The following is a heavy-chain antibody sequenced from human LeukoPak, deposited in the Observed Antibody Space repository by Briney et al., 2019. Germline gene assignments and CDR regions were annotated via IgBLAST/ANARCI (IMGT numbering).Heavy chain of an antibody. D-gene: IGHD6-6*01. Sequence: GRSLRLSCAASGFTFSSYAMDWVRQAPGKGLEWVAVISYDGSNKYYADSVKGRFTISRDNSKNTLYLQMNSLRAEDTAVNYCATRIAARNYFDYWGQGTLVTVSS. V-gene: IGHV3-30*04. CDR2: ISYDGSNK. CDR1: GFTFSSYA. J-gene: IGHJ4*02. CDR3: ATRIAARNYFDY.